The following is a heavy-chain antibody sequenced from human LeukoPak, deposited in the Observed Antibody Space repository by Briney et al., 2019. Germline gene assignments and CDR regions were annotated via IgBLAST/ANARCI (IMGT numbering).Heavy chain of an antibody. J-gene: IGHJ3*02. CDR1: GGSISSYY. CDR3: ARAKFDSSRYYYRGFDI. V-gene: IGHV4-59*01. CDR2: IYYSGST. D-gene: IGHD3-22*01. Sequence: PSETLSLTCTVSGGSISSYYWSWIRQPPGKGLEWIGYIYYSGSTNYNPSLKSRVTISVDTSKNQFSLKLSSVTAADTAVYYCARAKFDSSRYYYRGFDIWGQGTMVTVSS.